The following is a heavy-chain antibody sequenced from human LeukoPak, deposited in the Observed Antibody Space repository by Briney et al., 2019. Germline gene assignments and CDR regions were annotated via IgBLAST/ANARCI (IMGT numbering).Heavy chain of an antibody. CDR1: GFTFSDYY. D-gene: IGHD3-22*01. CDR2: ISSSGRTK. CDR3: ARGEYYESSGYYHYDY. Sequence: GGSLRLSCAASGFTFSDYYMSWIRQAPGKGLEWVSYISSSGRTKYYADSVKGRFTISRDNAKNSLYLQMNSLRAEDTAVYYCARGEYYESSGYYHYDYWGRGTLVTVSS. J-gene: IGHJ4*02. V-gene: IGHV3-11*01.